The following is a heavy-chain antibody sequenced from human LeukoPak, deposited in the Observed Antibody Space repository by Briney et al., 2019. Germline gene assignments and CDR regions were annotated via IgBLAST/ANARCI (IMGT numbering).Heavy chain of an antibody. Sequence: SETLSLTCTVPGGSITGYYWGWIRQPPGKRLEWIGYIYYSGSTNYNPSLKSRVTISVDTSKNQFSLKLTSVTAADTAVYYCARLGCGGDCYNNYFDHWGQGTLVTVSS. CDR1: GGSITGYY. CDR3: ARLGCGGDCYNNYFDH. CDR2: IYYSGST. J-gene: IGHJ4*02. D-gene: IGHD2-21*02. V-gene: IGHV4-59*08.